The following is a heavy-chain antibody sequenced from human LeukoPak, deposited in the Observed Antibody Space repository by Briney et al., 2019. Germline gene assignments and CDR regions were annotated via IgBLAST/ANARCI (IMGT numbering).Heavy chain of an antibody. J-gene: IGHJ3*02. CDR3: VKEFGPDYGDYVFLSAFDI. V-gene: IGHV3-23*01. CDR1: GFTFSSYA. D-gene: IGHD4-17*01. CDR2: ISGSGGST. Sequence: GGSLRLSCAASGFTFSSYAMSWVRQAPGKGLEWVSAISGSGGSTYYADSVKGRFTISRDNSKNTLYLQMNSLRAEDTAVYYCVKEFGPDYGDYVFLSAFDIWGQGTMVTVSS.